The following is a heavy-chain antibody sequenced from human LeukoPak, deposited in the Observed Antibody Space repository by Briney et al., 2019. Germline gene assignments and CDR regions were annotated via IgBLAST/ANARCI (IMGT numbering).Heavy chain of an antibody. CDR1: GGSISSYY. CDR3: ARAPIAAAGTGYDY. Sequence: SETLSLTCTVSGGSISSYYWSWIRQPPGKGLEWIGYIYYSGSTNYNPSLKSRVTISVDTSKNQFSLKLSSVPAADPAVYYCARAPIAAAGTGYDYWGQGTLVTVSS. D-gene: IGHD6-13*01. CDR2: IYYSGST. J-gene: IGHJ4*02. V-gene: IGHV4-59*01.